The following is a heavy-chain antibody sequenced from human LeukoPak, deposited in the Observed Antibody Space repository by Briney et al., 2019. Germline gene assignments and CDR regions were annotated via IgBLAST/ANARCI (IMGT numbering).Heavy chain of an antibody. V-gene: IGHV3-20*04. CDR3: ARGDYYYYYYMDV. J-gene: IGHJ6*03. CDR2: INWNGGST. Sequence: GGSLRLSCAASGFTFDDYGMSWVRQAPGKGLEWVSGINWNGGSTGYADSVKGRFTISRDNAKNSLYLQMNSLRAEDTASYYCARGDYYYYYYMDVWGKGTTVTVSS. CDR1: GFTFDDYG.